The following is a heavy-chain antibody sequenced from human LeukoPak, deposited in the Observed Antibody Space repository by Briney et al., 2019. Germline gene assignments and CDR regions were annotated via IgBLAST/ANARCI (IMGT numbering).Heavy chain of an antibody. Sequence: GGSLRLSCAASGFTVSNNYMSWVRQAPGKGLEWVSAVYDGDTTYYADSVKGRFTISRDNAKNSLYLQMNSLRAEDTAVYYCARIPDDYWGQGTLVTVSS. CDR1: GFTVSNNY. D-gene: IGHD2-2*01. V-gene: IGHV3-53*01. CDR2: VYDGDTT. J-gene: IGHJ4*02. CDR3: ARIPDDY.